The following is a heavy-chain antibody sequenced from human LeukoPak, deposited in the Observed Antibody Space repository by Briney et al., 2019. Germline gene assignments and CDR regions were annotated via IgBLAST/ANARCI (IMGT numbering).Heavy chain of an antibody. J-gene: IGHJ4*02. CDR3: ARDGYGLDTPMVSTIFDY. CDR1: GFILSSSA. Sequence: PGGSLRLSCAASGFILSSSAVHWVRRAPGKRLEWVADISYDGRNKYYAGSVKGRLTISRDNSKNTLYLQMNSLKAEDTAVYYCARDGYGLDTPMVSTIFDYWGQGTLVTVSS. CDR2: ISYDGRNK. V-gene: IGHV3-30*04. D-gene: IGHD5-18*01.